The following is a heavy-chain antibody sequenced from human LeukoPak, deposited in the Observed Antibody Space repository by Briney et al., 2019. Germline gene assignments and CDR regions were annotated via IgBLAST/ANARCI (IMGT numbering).Heavy chain of an antibody. D-gene: IGHD6-13*01. CDR2: ISSSSLSYI. CDR3: ARDRDSSSWSSRRVGDYFDY. CDR1: GFTFNSYS. V-gene: IGHV3-21*01. Sequence: GGSLRLSCAASGFTFNSYSMNWVRQAPGKGLEWVSSISSSSLSYIYYADSVKGRFTIFRDNAKNSLYLQMNSLRAEDTAVYYCARDRDSSSWSSRRVGDYFDYWGQGTLVTVSS. J-gene: IGHJ4*02.